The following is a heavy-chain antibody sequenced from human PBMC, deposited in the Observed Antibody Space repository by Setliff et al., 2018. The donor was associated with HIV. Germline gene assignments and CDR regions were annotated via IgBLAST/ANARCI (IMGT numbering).Heavy chain of an antibody. J-gene: IGHJ4*02. CDR1: GFIFRQYG. D-gene: IGHD1-1*01. Sequence: PAGSLRLSCTVSGFIFRQYGMHWVRQVPGKGLDWVAFIGHDGDKKYYADFVRGRFTISRDDARNSLFLQMNSLRVDDTAVYYCARGPGTGHYFDYWGLGALVTVSS. CDR3: ARGPGTGHYFDY. CDR2: IGHDGDKK. V-gene: IGHV3-30*02.